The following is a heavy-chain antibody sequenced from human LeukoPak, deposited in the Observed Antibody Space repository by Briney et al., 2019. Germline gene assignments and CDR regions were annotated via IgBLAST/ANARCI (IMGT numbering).Heavy chain of an antibody. CDR3: ARVPRRGDRFDP. CDR1: GYTFTSYD. Sequence: ASVKVSCKASGYTFTSYDINWVRQATGQGLEWMGWMNPNSGDTGYAQKFQGRVTMTRDNSISTAYMELRSLRSEDTAVYYCARVPRRGDRFDPWGQGTLVTVSS. V-gene: IGHV1-8*01. J-gene: IGHJ5*02. CDR2: MNPNSGDT. D-gene: IGHD3-10*01.